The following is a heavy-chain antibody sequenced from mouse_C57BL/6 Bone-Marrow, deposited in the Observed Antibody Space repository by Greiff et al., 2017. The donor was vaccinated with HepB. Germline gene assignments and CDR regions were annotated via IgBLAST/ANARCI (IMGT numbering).Heavy chain of an antibody. CDR2: IYPRDGST. D-gene: IGHD2-1*01. Sequence: SDAELVKPGASVKISCKVSGYTFTDHTIHWMKQRPEQGLEWIGYIYPRDGSTKYNEKFKGKATLTADKSSSTAYMHLNSLTSEDSAVYYCARCLYGNYVGWFAYWGQGTLVTVSA. CDR3: ARCLYGNYVGWFAY. CDR1: GYTFTDHT. V-gene: IGHV1-78*01. J-gene: IGHJ3*01.